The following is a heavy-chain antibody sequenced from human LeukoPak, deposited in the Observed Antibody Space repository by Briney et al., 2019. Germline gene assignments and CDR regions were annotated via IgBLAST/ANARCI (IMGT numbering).Heavy chain of an antibody. Sequence: GGSLRLSCTASGFTFGDYAMSWVRQAPGKGLEWVGFIRSKVYGGATEYAASVKGRFTISRDDSKSIAYLQMNSLKTEDTAVYYCTRLHCSSTSCSSGYFDLWGRGTLVTVSS. J-gene: IGHJ2*01. D-gene: IGHD2-2*01. CDR1: GFTFGDYA. CDR3: TRLHCSSTSCSSGYFDL. CDR2: IRSKVYGGAT. V-gene: IGHV3-49*04.